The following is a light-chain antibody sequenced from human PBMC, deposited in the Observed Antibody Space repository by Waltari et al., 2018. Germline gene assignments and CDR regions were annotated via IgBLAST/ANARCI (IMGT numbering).Light chain of an antibody. CDR1: QSVLYSSNNRNY. CDR3: QHYYTTPLT. V-gene: IGKV4-1*01. Sequence: DIVMTQSPDSLAVSLGERATINCKSSQSVLYSSNNRNYLTWYQQKPGQPPKLLIYWASIRESGVPDRFSGSGSGTDFTLTISSLQAEDVAVYYCQHYYTTPLTFGGGTKVEIK. J-gene: IGKJ4*01. CDR2: WAS.